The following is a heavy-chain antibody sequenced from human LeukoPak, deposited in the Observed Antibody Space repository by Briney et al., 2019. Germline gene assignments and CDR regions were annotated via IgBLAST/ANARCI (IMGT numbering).Heavy chain of an antibody. J-gene: IGHJ3*02. Sequence: SETLSLTCAVYGGSFSGYYWSWIRQPPGKGLEWIGEINHSGSTNYNPSLKSRVTISVDTSKNQFSLKLSSVTAADTAVYYCARGPGYSSSDGAFDNWGQGTMVTVSS. CDR3: ARGPGYSSSDGAFDN. V-gene: IGHV4-34*01. D-gene: IGHD6-13*01. CDR2: INHSGST. CDR1: GGSFSGYY.